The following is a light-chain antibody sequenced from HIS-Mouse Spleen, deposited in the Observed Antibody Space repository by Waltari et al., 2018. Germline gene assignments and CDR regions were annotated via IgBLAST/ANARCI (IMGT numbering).Light chain of an antibody. CDR1: SSDVGGHNF. J-gene: IGLJ2*01. CDR3: SSYTSSSTLVV. V-gene: IGLV2-14*01. CDR2: EVS. Sequence: QSALTQPASVSGSPGQSITISCTGTSSDVGGHNFVPWYQPDPGKAPKLMIYEVSNRPSGVSNRFSGSKSGNTASLTISGLQAEDEADYYCSSYTSSSTLVVFGGGTKLTVL.